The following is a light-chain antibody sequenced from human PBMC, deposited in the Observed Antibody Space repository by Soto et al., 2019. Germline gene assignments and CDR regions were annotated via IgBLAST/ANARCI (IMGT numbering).Light chain of an antibody. CDR1: SSNIGTNY. CDR2: SNT. J-gene: IGLJ2*01. Sequence: QSVLTQPPSASGTPGQRVSISCSGSSSNIGTNYVYWYQKLPGAAPKLLIFSNTERPSGVPDRFSGSRSGTSASLAISGLRSEDEADYYCATWDGSLSGVVFGGGTQLTVL. CDR3: ATWDGSLSGVV. V-gene: IGLV1-47*02.